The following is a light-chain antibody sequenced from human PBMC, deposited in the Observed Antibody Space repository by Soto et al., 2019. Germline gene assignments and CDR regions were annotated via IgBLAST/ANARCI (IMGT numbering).Light chain of an antibody. CDR3: KQRSKWPLT. V-gene: IGKV3-11*01. CDR2: DAS. Sequence: EIVLTQSPATLSLSPGERATLSCRASQSVSSYLAWYQQKPGQAPRLLIYDASNRATGIPARFSGSGSGTDFTLTITSLEPEDFAIYYCKQRSKWPLTFGGGNKVEIK. J-gene: IGKJ4*01. CDR1: QSVSSY.